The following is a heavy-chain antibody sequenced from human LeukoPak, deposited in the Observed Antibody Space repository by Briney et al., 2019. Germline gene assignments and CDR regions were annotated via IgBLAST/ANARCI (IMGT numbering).Heavy chain of an antibody. V-gene: IGHV4-39*01. J-gene: IGHJ6*02. CDR2: IYYSCST. D-gene: IGHD2-2*02. CDR1: GGSISSSSYY. CDR3: AVVPAAIAPYYYYYGMDV. Sequence: SETLSLTCTVSGGSISSSSYYWGWIRQPPGKGLEWIGSIYYSCSTYYNPSLKSRVTISVDTSKNQFSLKLSSVTAADTAVYYCAVVPAAIAPYYYYYGMDVWGQGTTVTVSS.